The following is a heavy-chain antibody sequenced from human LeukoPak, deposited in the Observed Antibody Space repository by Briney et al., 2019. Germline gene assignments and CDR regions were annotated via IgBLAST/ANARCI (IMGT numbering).Heavy chain of an antibody. CDR2: IWCDGSRD. CDR3: ATVRGSDWYMDY. V-gene: IGHV3-33*01. J-gene: IGHJ4*02. D-gene: IGHD6-19*01. CDR1: GFTFRNYG. Sequence: GGSLRLSCAASGFTFRNYGMNWVRQAPGKGLEGVALIWCDGSRDYYADFVKGRFTVSRDNPKNTLYLQMKNLRAEDTAVYYCATVRGSDWYMDYWGQGTLVTVSS.